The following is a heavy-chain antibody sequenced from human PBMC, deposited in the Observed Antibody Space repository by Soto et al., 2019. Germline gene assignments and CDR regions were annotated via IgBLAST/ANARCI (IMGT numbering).Heavy chain of an antibody. Sequence: AXGSLRLSCEVSGVTFSRAWMTWVRQAPGKGLEWIGRIKSEIDGGAADYAAPVKGRFTISRDDSRDTMYLQMKRLTIEDTGVYYCTTDVSGPMDDYWGQGTLVNVSS. J-gene: IGHJ4*02. V-gene: IGHV3-15*01. CDR2: IKSEIDGGAA. CDR1: GVTFSRAW. CDR3: TTDVSGPMDDY. D-gene: IGHD3-10*01.